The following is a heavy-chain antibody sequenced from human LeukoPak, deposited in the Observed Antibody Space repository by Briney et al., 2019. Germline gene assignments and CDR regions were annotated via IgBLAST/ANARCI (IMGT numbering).Heavy chain of an antibody. V-gene: IGHV4-34*01. J-gene: IGHJ6*02. CDR3: ARGHRGYSYGYSYGMDV. Sequence: PSETLSLTCAVYGGSFSGYYWSWIRQPPGKGLEWIGEINHSGSTNYNPSLKSRVTISVDTSKNQFSLKLSSVTAADTAVYYCARGHRGYSYGYSYGMDVWGQGTTDTVSS. CDR2: INHSGST. D-gene: IGHD5-18*01. CDR1: GGSFSGYY.